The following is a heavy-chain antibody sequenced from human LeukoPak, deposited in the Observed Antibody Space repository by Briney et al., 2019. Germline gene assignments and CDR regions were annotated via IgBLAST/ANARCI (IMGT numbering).Heavy chain of an antibody. D-gene: IGHD6-19*01. J-gene: IGHJ4*02. V-gene: IGHV1-18*01. CDR2: ISAYNGNT. CDR1: GYTFTSYG. CDR3: ARDGGPRLSGWYYFDY. Sequence: ASVKVSCRASGYTFTSYGISWVRQAPGQGLEWMGWISAYNGNTNYAQKLQGRVTMTTDTSTSTAYMELRSLRSDDTAVYYCARDGGPRLSGWYYFDYWGQGTLVTVSS.